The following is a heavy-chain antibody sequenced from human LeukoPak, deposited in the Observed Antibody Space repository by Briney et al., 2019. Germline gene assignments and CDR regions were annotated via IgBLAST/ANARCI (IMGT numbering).Heavy chain of an antibody. J-gene: IGHJ4*02. CDR1: GHTFTGYY. Sequence: RASVKVSCKASGHTFTGYYVYWVRQAPGQGLEWMGWMNPNVGGANFPQKFQGRVTVTSDPAISAAYMELRRLRSDDTAVYYCARGVFGESLESWGQGTLVTVSS. CDR2: MNPNVGGA. CDR3: ARGVFGESLES. D-gene: IGHD3-10*02. V-gene: IGHV1-2*02.